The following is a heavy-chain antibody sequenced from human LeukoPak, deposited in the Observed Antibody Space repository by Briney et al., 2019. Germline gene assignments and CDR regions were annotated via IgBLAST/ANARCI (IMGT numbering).Heavy chain of an antibody. CDR2: INSDGSST. J-gene: IGHJ4*02. V-gene: IGHV3-74*01. CDR3: ARGYSSSWYHFDY. D-gene: IGHD6-13*01. CDR1: GFTFSSYW. Sequence: GGSLRLSCAASGFTFSSYWMHWVRQAPGKGLVWVSRINSDGSSTSYADSVKGRFTISRDNAKNTLNLQMNSLRAEDTAVYYCARGYSSSWYHFDYWGQGTLVTVSS.